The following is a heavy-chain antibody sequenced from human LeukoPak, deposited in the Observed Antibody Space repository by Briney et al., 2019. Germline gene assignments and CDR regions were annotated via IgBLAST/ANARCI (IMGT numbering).Heavy chain of an antibody. Sequence: PGGSLRLSCAASGFTVSSYYMSWVRQAPGKGLDWVSVICSGGSAYYSDAVKGRLTISRDNSKNTLYLQINSLRAEDTAVYYCGRDLGRGYSNYWGQGTLVTVSS. CDR3: GRDLGRGYSNY. J-gene: IGHJ4*02. V-gene: IGHV3-66*01. CDR2: ICSGGSA. D-gene: IGHD3-16*01. CDR1: GFTVSSYY.